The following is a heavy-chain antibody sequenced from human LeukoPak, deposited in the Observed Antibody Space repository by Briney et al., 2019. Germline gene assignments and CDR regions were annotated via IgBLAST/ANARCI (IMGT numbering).Heavy chain of an antibody. CDR2: INHSGST. J-gene: IGHJ4*02. Sequence: SETLSLTCAVYGGSFSGYYWSWIRQPPGKGLEWIGEINHSGSTNYNPSLKSRVTISVDTSKNQFSLKLSSVTAADTAVYYCARAGTIFGVVILYFDYWGQGTLVTVSS. CDR1: GGSFSGYY. D-gene: IGHD3-3*01. CDR3: ARAGTIFGVVILYFDY. V-gene: IGHV4-34*01.